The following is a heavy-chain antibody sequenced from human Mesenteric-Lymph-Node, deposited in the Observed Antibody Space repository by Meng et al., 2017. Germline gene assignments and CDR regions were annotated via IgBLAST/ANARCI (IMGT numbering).Heavy chain of an antibody. J-gene: IGHJ5*02. V-gene: IGHV1-69*05. CDR3: ARETPQHLYYDFWSGSHGFDP. CDR2: IIPIFGTA. Sequence: SVKVSCKASGGTFSSYAISWVRQAPGQGLEWMGGIIPIFGTANYAQKFQGRVTITTDESTSTAYMELSSLRSEDTAVYYCARETPQHLYYDFWSGSHGFDPWGQGTLVTVSS. D-gene: IGHD3-3*01. CDR1: GGTFSSYA.